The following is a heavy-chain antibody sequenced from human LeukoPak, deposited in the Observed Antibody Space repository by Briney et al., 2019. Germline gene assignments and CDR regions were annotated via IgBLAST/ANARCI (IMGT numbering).Heavy chain of an antibody. CDR3: ARREVGAVSAVAGTGVAFDI. J-gene: IGHJ3*02. CDR1: GYRFTSHW. Sequence: GESLKISCKGSGYRFTSHWFAWVRQMPGKGLEWMGIIYPGDSDTTYSPSFQGQVTISADKSISTAYLQWSSLKASDTAMYYCARREVGAVSAVAGTGVAFDIWGQGTMVTVSS. D-gene: IGHD6-19*01. V-gene: IGHV5-51*01. CDR2: IYPGDSDT.